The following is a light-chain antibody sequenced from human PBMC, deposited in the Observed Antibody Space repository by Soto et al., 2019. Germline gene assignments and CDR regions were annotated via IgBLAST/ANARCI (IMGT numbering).Light chain of an antibody. CDR2: AAS. Sequence: DIQMTQSPSSVSASVGDRVTITCRASQGIRSWLAWYQQNPGKAPKLLISAASSLQSGVPSRCSGSGSGTDFTLTISSRQPEDFATYYCQQASNFPRTFGQGTRLEIK. V-gene: IGKV1-12*01. J-gene: IGKJ5*01. CDR1: QGIRSW. CDR3: QQASNFPRT.